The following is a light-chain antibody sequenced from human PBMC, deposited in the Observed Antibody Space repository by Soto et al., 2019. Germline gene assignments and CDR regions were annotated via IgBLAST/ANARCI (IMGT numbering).Light chain of an antibody. Sequence: EIVMTQSPATLSVSPGERATLSCRASQSVSSNLAWYQQKPGQAPRLLIYGASTRATGIPARFSGSVSGKEFTLTISSLHSEDFAVNYCQQYKTRPPLTFGPGTKADIK. CDR1: QSVSSN. V-gene: IGKV3-15*01. CDR3: QQYKTRPPLT. CDR2: GAS. J-gene: IGKJ3*01.